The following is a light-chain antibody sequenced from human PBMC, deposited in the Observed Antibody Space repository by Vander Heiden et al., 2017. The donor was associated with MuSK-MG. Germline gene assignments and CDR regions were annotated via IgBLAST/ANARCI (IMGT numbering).Light chain of an antibody. CDR3: QQCDSTLRT. V-gene: IGKV1-39*01. Sequence: DIQMTQSPSSLSASVGDRVTITCRASQSISSYLNWYQQKPGKAPKLLIYAASSLQSGVPSRFSGSGSGTDFTLTISRLQPEDIATYYCQQCDSTLRTFGQGTKVEIK. J-gene: IGKJ1*01. CDR2: AAS. CDR1: QSISSY.